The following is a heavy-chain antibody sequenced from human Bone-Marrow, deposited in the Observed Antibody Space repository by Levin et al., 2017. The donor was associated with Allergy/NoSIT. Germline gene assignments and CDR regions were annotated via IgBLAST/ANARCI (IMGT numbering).Heavy chain of an antibody. D-gene: IGHD4-17*01. CDR3: TTLAVTTPVTDY. CDR2: IRSKSNNYAT. Sequence: LSLTCAASGFTFSDSAIHWVRQASGKGLEWVGRIRSKSNNYATAYAASVKGRFTISRDDSKNTAYLQMNSLKTEDTAVYYCTTLAVTTPVTDYWGQGALVTVSS. CDR1: GFTFSDSA. V-gene: IGHV3-73*01. J-gene: IGHJ4*02.